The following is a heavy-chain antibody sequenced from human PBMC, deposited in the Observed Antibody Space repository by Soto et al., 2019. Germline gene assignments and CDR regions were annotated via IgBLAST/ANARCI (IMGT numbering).Heavy chain of an antibody. CDR1: GLTFSTYE. V-gene: IGHV3-48*03. CDR3: ASKIFGTTYFDY. D-gene: IGHD1-7*01. J-gene: IGHJ4*02. Sequence: GGSLRLSCAASGLTFSTYEMNWVRQAPGKGLEWVSYIRGGGSPILYAGSVKGRFTISRDNAKNSLYLQMNSLRAEDTAIYYCASKIFGTTYFDYWGQGALVTVSS. CDR2: IRGGGSPI.